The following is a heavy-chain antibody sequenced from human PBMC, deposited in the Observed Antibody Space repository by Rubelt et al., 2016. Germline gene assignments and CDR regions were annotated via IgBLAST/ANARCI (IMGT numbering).Heavy chain of an antibody. CDR2: INHRGST. CDR1: GGSFSGYY. CDR3: ARTNALNLDY. J-gene: IGHJ4*02. V-gene: IGHV4-34*01. Sequence: QVQLQQWGAGLLKPSETLSLTCAVSGGSFSGYYWSWIRQPPGKGLEWIGEINHRGSTNYNLSLEGRGTIYGDTSKNEFSRKLSSGTAADTAVYYCARTNALNLDYWGQGTLVTVSS.